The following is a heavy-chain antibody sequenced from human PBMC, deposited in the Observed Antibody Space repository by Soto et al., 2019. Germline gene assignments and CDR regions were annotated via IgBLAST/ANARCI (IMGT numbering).Heavy chain of an antibody. V-gene: IGHV4-31*03. CDR1: GESITSLGYY. J-gene: IGHJ4*02. CDR3: TRGDY. Sequence: QVHLQESGPGLVKPSQTLSLACSVSGESITSLGYYWTWVRQPPGKVLAWIGFVSYTGSTVYNSALRSRGTISRHPSQNQFFLDVKSVTVADTAMYFCTRGDYWGQGVLGTVS. CDR2: VSYTGST.